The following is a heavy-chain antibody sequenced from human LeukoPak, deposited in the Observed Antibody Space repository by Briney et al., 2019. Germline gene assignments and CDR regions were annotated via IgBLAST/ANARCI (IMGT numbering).Heavy chain of an antibody. CDR2: ISGSGGST. D-gene: IGHD2-2*01. V-gene: IGHV3-23*01. J-gene: IGHJ6*02. CDR3: AKVRGGSTSCYGSYYYYGMDV. Sequence: PGGSLRLSCAASGFTFSSYAMSWVRQAPGKGLEWVSAISGSGGSTYYADSVKGRFTISRDNSKNTLYLQMNSLRAEDTAVYYCAKVRGGSTSCYGSYYYYGMDVWGQGTTVTVSS. CDR1: GFTFSSYA.